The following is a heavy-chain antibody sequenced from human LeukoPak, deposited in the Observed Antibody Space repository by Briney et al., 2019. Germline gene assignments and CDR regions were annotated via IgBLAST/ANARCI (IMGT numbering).Heavy chain of an antibody. CDR3: ARERYYYDSSGYYSTWGYFDY. CDR2: ISYDGSNK. Sequence: PGGSLRLSCAASGFTFDDYAMHWVRQAPGKGLEWVAVISYDGSNKYYADSVKGRFTISRDNSKNTLYLQMNSLRAEDTAVYYCARERYYYDSSGYYSTWGYFDYWGQGTLVTVSS. V-gene: IGHV3-30-3*01. D-gene: IGHD3-22*01. CDR1: GFTFDDYA. J-gene: IGHJ4*02.